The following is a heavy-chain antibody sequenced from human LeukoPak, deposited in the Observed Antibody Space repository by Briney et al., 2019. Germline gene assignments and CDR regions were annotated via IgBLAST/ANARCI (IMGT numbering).Heavy chain of an antibody. V-gene: IGHV1-46*01. CDR2: SNPSGGST. J-gene: IGHJ5*02. CDR3: ARGVDDGSPRYIGEQWLCNWFDP. Sequence: ASVKVSCKASGYTFTSYYMHWVRQAPGQGLEWMGISNPSGGSTSYAQKFQGRVTMTRDTSTSTVYMELSSLRSEDTAVYYCARGVDDGSPRYIGEQWLCNWFDPWGQGTLVTVSS. CDR1: GYTFTSYY. D-gene: IGHD6-19*01.